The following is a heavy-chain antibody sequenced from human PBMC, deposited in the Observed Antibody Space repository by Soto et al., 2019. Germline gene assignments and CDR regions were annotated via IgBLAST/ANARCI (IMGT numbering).Heavy chain of an antibody. CDR1: GYTFTSYG. D-gene: IGHD3-22*01. V-gene: IGHV1-18*04. CDR2: ISAYNGNT. Sequence: GASVKVSCKASGYTFTSYGISWVRQAPGQGLEWMGWISAYNGNTNYAQKLQGRVTMTTDTSTSTAYMELRSLRSDDTAVYYCARVDYYDSSGYLQYYFDYWGQGTLVTVS. J-gene: IGHJ4*02. CDR3: ARVDYYDSSGYLQYYFDY.